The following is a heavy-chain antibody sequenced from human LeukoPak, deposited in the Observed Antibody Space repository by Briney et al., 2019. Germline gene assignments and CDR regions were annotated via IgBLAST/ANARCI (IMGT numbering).Heavy chain of an antibody. Sequence: PSESLSLACAVYGGSFSGYYWSWVRQPPGKGMEWIGEMNHSGSTNYNPSLKSRVTISVDTSNTQFSLKLSSVTAADTAVYYCASPRVDSYGWYYFDYWGQGTLVTVSS. CDR1: GGSFSGYY. V-gene: IGHV4-34*01. CDR2: MNHSGST. J-gene: IGHJ4*02. CDR3: ASPRVDSYGWYYFDY. D-gene: IGHD5-18*01.